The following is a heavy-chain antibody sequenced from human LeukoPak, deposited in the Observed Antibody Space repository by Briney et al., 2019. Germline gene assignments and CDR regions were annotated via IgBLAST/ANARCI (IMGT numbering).Heavy chain of an antibody. D-gene: IGHD1-7*01. J-gene: IGHJ6*03. V-gene: IGHV4-34*01. Sequence: SETLSLTCAVYGGSFSNYYWRWIRQTPGKGREWIGEINDSGRTNYNPSLMSRVTVSVDTSKNQFSLRLTSVTATDTAVYYCARRWNYGRNYYIDVWGEGAAVSVSS. CDR1: GGSFSNYY. CDR2: INDSGRT. CDR3: ARRWNYGRNYYIDV.